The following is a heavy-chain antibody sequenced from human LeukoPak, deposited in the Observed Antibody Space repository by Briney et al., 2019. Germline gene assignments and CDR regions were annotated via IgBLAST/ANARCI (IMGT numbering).Heavy chain of an antibody. CDR3: ARHESAGYGMDV. CDR2: IYYTGTT. Sequence: KSSETLSLTCTVSSGSISSSSYYWGWVRQPPGKGLEWIGSIYYTGTTYYNPSLKSRVTISVDTSNNQFSLNLSSVTAADTAVYHCARHESAGYGMDVWGLGTTVTVSS. CDR1: SGSISSSSYY. J-gene: IGHJ6*02. V-gene: IGHV4-39*01.